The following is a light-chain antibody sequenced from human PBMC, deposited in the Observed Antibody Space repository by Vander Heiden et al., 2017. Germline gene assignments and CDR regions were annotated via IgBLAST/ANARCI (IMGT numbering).Light chain of an antibody. V-gene: IGLV3-25*03. CDR2: KDS. J-gene: IGLJ1*01. Sequence: SYALTQPPSVSVSPVLPARITCPGDQLPTQYAYWYQQKPGQAPVLVIYKDSERPSGIPERFSGSSAGTTVTLTISGVQAEDEADYYCQSADSSGTYPYVFGTGTKVTVL. CDR3: QSADSSGTYPYV. CDR1: QLPTQY.